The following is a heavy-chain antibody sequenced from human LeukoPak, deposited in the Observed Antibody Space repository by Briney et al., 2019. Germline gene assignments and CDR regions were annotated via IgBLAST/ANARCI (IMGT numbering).Heavy chain of an antibody. CDR3: ARDRRDYDILTGYEY. CDR1: GGSISSYY. CDR2: IYYSGST. J-gene: IGHJ4*02. D-gene: IGHD3-9*01. V-gene: IGHV4-59*01. Sequence: PSETLSLTCTVSGGSISSYYWSWIRQPPGKGLEWIGYIYYSGSTNYNPSLKSRVTISVDTSKNQFSLKLSSVTAADTAVYYCARDRRDYDILTGYEYWGQGTLVTVSS.